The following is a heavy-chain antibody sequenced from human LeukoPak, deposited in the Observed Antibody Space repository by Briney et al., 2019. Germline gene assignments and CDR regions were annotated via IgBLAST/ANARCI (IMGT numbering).Heavy chain of an antibody. CDR1: GFTFSSYA. CDR3: ARDYDSSGYHDY. D-gene: IGHD3-22*01. Sequence: GGSLRLSCAASGFTFSSYAMHWVRQAPGKGLEWVAVISYDGSNKYYADSVKGRFTISSDNSKNTLYLQMNSLRAEDTAVYYCARDYDSSGYHDYWGQGTLVTVSS. V-gene: IGHV3-30*04. J-gene: IGHJ4*02. CDR2: ISYDGSNK.